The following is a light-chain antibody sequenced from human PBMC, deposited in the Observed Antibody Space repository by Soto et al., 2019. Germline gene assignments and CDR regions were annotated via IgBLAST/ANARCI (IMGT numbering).Light chain of an antibody. V-gene: IGKV2-30*02. CDR1: QSLLHSDGNTY. CDR2: KVS. J-gene: IGKJ1*01. CDR3: MQGSHWPLWT. Sequence: DVVMTQSPLSLPVTLGQPASISCRSSQSLLHSDGNTYLNWFQQRPGQSPRRLIYKVSNRDSGVPDRFSGSGSGTDFTLKISRVEAADVAIYYCMQGSHWPLWTFGQGTKVEIK.